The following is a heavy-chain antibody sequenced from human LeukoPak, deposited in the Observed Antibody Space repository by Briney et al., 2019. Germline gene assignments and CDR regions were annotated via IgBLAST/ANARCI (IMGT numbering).Heavy chain of an antibody. CDR1: GDSVSTNTAA. D-gene: IGHD2-15*01. CDR3: ARDGWPAFDY. CDR2: TYYRSKWYT. J-gene: IGHJ4*02. V-gene: IGHV6-1*01. Sequence: SQTLSLTCAISGDSVSTNTAAWNWIRQSPSRGLEWLGRTYYRSKWYTDYAVSVKSRITINPDTSKNQYSLQLNSVTPEDTAVYFCARDGWPAFDYWGQGTLVTVSS.